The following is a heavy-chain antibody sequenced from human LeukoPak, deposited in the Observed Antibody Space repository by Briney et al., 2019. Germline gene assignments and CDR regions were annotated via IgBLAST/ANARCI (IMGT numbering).Heavy chain of an antibody. CDR3: ARMGLPARGLGH. Sequence: ASVKVTCKAFGYTFTGYYMHWVRQAPGQGLEWMGWINPNSGGTNYAQKFQGRVTVTRDTSISTVYMELSGLRSDDTAVYYCARMGLPARGLGHWGQGTLVTVSS. V-gene: IGHV1-2*02. J-gene: IGHJ4*02. D-gene: IGHD5-12*01. CDR2: INPNSGGT. CDR1: GYTFTGYY.